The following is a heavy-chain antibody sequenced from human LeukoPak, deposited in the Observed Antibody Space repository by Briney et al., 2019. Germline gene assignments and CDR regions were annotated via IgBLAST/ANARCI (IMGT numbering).Heavy chain of an antibody. J-gene: IGHJ4*02. V-gene: IGHV3-23*01. Sequence: GGSLRLSCAASGFTFSIYAMSWVRQAPGKGLEWVSAISGSGGSTYYADSVKGRFTISRDNSKNTLYLQMNRLRAEDTAVYYCAKGRTGTKGYYFDYWGQGTLVTVSS. CDR1: GFTFSIYA. D-gene: IGHD1-7*01. CDR2: ISGSGGST. CDR3: AKGRTGTKGYYFDY.